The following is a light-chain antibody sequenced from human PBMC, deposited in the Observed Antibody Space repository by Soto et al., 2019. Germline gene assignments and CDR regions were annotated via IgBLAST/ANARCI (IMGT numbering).Light chain of an antibody. J-gene: IGKJ1*01. Sequence: EIVLTQSPGTLSLSPGDRATLSCRASQRVGSSYLAWYQHKPDQAPRLLIYGASGRATGTPDRFGGSGSGTDFSLTISRLEPEDFAVYYCQQYGNSPWTFGQGTKVDIK. CDR2: GAS. CDR1: QRVGSSY. CDR3: QQYGNSPWT. V-gene: IGKV3-20*01.